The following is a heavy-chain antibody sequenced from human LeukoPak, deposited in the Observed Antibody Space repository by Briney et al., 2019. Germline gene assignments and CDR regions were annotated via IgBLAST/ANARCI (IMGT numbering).Heavy chain of an antibody. V-gene: IGHV4-59*01. Sequence: SETLSLTCTVSGGSISSYYWSWIRQPPGKGLEWIGYIYYSGSTNYNPSLKSRVTISVDTSKNQFSLKLSPVTAADTAVYYCARGPGDAYYYYGMDVWGQGTTVTVSS. J-gene: IGHJ6*02. D-gene: IGHD3-16*01. CDR1: GGSISSYY. CDR2: IYYSGST. CDR3: ARGPGDAYYYYGMDV.